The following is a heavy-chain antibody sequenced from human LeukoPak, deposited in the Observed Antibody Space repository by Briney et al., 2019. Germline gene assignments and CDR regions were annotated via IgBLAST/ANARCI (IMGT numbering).Heavy chain of an antibody. CDR2: INPSGGST. Sequence: ASVKVSCKASGYTFTSYYMHWVRQAPGQGLEWMGIINPSGGSTSYAQKFQGRVTMTRDTSISTAYMELSRLRSDDTAVYYCARDWRRSSSWYRGNWFDPWGQGTLVTVSS. V-gene: IGHV1-46*01. D-gene: IGHD6-13*01. CDR1: GYTFTSYY. J-gene: IGHJ5*02. CDR3: ARDWRRSSSWYRGNWFDP.